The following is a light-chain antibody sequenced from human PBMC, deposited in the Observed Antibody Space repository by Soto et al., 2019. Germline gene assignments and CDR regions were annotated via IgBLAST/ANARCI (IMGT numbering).Light chain of an antibody. CDR1: QSVRSSY. J-gene: IGKJ1*01. Sequence: EIVLTQSPGTLSLSPGERATLSCRANQSVRSSYLAWYQQKLGQAPRLLIYDASSRATGIPDRFSGSGSGTDFTLTISRLEPEDFAVYYCQHYGSPWTFGQATKVDIK. CDR2: DAS. CDR3: QHYGSPWT. V-gene: IGKV3-20*01.